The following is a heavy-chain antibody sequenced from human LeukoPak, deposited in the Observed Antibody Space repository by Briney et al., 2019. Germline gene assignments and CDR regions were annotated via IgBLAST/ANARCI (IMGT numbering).Heavy chain of an antibody. CDR3: AGDRWFGRYLGNWFDP. CDR2: ISGSGTTI. CDR1: GFSFSDYY. D-gene: IGHD3-10*01. V-gene: IGHV3-11*01. J-gene: IGHJ5*02. Sequence: GGSLRLSCAASGFSFSDYYMSWLRQAPGKGLEWLSYISGSGTTIYYADSVKGRFTVSRDNAKNSLYLHVTSLRAEDTAVYYCAGDRWFGRYLGNWFDPWGQGTLVTVSS.